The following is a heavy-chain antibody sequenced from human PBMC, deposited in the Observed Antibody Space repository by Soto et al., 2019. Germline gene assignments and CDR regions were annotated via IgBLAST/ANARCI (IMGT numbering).Heavy chain of an antibody. Sequence: EVQLLESGGGLVQPGGSLRLSCAASGFTFSSYAMSWVRQAPGKGLEWVSAISGSGGSTYYADSVKGRFTISRDNSKNTLYLQINSLRAEDTAVYYCAKVGGAYYDFWSGYSRFDYWGQGTLVTVSS. CDR2: ISGSGGST. V-gene: IGHV3-23*01. J-gene: IGHJ4*02. CDR3: AKVGGAYYDFWSGYSRFDY. CDR1: GFTFSSYA. D-gene: IGHD3-3*01.